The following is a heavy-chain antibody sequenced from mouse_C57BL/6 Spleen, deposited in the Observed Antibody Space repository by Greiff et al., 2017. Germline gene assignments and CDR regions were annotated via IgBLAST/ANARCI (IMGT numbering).Heavy chain of an antibody. Sequence: LVESGPELVKPGASVKISCKASGYAFSSSWMNWVKQRPGQGLEWIGRIYPGGGDTNYNGKFKGKATLTADKSSSTAYMQLSSLTSEDSAVYFCAREGSYDVEAMDYWGQGTSVTVSS. CDR1: GYAFSSSW. V-gene: IGHV1-82*01. CDR3: AREGSYDVEAMDY. D-gene: IGHD2-12*01. CDR2: IYPGGGDT. J-gene: IGHJ4*01.